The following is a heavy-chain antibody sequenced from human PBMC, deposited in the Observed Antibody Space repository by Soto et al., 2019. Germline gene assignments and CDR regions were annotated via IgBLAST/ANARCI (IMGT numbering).Heavy chain of an antibody. CDR2: IYWDDDK. CDR1: GFSLSTSGVG. J-gene: IGHJ4*02. Sequence: QITLKESGPTLVKPTQTLTLTCTFSGFSLSTSGVGVGWIRQPPGKALEWLALIYWDDDKRYSPSLKSRLTITKVTSKNQVVLTMTNMDPVDTATYYCAHRHSTVGLGYWGQGTLVTVSS. D-gene: IGHD4-17*01. CDR3: AHRHSTVGLGY. V-gene: IGHV2-5*02.